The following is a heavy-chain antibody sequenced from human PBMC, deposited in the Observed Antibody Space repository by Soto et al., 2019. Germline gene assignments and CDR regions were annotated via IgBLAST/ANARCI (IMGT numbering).Heavy chain of an antibody. CDR2: TYYSGST. J-gene: IGHJ5*02. Sequence: SETLSLTCTVSGGSVSSSSYYWGWIRQPPGKGLEWIGSTYYSGSTYYNPSLKSRVTISVDTSKNQFSLKLSSVTAADTAVYCCARHTWGRQRGWFDPWGQGTLVTVSS. CDR3: ARHTWGRQRGWFDP. CDR1: GGSVSSSSYY. D-gene: IGHD2-2*01. V-gene: IGHV4-39*01.